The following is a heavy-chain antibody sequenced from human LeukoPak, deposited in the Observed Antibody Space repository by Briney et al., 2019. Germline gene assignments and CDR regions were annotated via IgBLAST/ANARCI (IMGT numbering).Heavy chain of an antibody. D-gene: IGHD2-15*01. J-gene: IGHJ4*02. Sequence: ASVKVSCKVSGYTFTDYYMHWVQQAPGKGLEWVGLVDPEDGETIYAEKFQGRVTITADTSTDTAYMELSSLRSEDTAVYYCATVGYCSGGSCYHLNYWGQGTLVTVSS. CDR3: ATVGYCSGGSCYHLNY. V-gene: IGHV1-69-2*01. CDR2: VDPEDGET. CDR1: GYTFTDYY.